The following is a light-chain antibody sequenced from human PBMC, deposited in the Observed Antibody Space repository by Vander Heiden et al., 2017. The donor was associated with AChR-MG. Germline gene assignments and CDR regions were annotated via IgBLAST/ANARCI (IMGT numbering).Light chain of an antibody. CDR1: SNNVGNQG. CDR3: SAWDSSLSAWV. J-gene: IGLJ3*02. Sequence: QAGLTQPPSVSKGLRQTATLTGTGNSNNVGNQGAAWLQQHQGHPPKLLSYRNNNRPSGISERLSASRSGNTASLTITGLQPEDEADYYCSAWDSSLSAWVFGGGTKLTVL. V-gene: IGLV10-54*01. CDR2: RNN.